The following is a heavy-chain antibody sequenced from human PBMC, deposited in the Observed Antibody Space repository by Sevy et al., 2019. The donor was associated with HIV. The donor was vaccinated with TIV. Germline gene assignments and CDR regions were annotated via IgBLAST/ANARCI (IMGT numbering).Heavy chain of an antibody. D-gene: IGHD6-13*01. CDR1: GFIFSGYV. J-gene: IGHJ1*01. CDR3: AKDASSSWTGGTFQH. Sequence: GGSLRLSCAASGFIFSGYVMSWVRQAPGKGLEWVSTISGSGGSTYYADSVKGWFAISRDNSKNTLDLEMNSLRVEDTAVYYCAKDASSSWTGGTFQHWGQGTLVTVSS. CDR2: ISGSGGST. V-gene: IGHV3-23*01.